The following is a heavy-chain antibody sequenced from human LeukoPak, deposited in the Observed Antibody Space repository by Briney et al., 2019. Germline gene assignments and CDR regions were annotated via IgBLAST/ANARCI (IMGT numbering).Heavy chain of an antibody. D-gene: IGHD3-22*01. CDR1: GFTLSIYS. J-gene: IGHJ4*02. Sequence: GGSLRLFCAASGFTLSIYSMNWVRQAPGKALEWVSSISSCSSFIYYADSVKGRFTISRDNAKNSLFLQVKRLSAEDTAVYYCAGESSGYFYWGQGTLVTVSS. V-gene: IGHV3-21*01. CDR2: ISSCSSFI. CDR3: AGESSGYFY.